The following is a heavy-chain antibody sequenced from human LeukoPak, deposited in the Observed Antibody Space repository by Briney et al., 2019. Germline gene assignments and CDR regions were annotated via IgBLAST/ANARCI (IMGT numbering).Heavy chain of an antibody. CDR1: GFIFSSYG. V-gene: IGHV3-33*01. CDR2: IWYDGTNE. J-gene: IGHJ4*02. D-gene: IGHD2-15*01. Sequence: GRSLRLSCAASGFIFSSYGMHWVRQAPGKGLGWVALIWYDGTNEYYTDSVKGRFTISRANSKNTLYLQMNSLRAEDTAVYYCARVPYCSGGRCSSWIDHWGQGTLVTVSS. CDR3: ARVPYCSGGRCSSWIDH.